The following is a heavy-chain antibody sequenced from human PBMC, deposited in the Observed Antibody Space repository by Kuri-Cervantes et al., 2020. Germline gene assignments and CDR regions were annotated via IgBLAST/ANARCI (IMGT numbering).Heavy chain of an antibody. CDR3: GRDGGSIEY. J-gene: IGHJ4*02. D-gene: IGHD3-16*01. CDR1: GFTFRSYW. V-gene: IGHV3-74*01. CDR2: INSDGSST. Sequence: GESLKISCAASGFTFRSYWMHWVCQVPGKGLVWVSRINSDGSSTSYADSVKGRFTISRDNAKNTLYPQMSSLRAEDTAVYYCGRDGGSIEYWGQGTLVTVSS.